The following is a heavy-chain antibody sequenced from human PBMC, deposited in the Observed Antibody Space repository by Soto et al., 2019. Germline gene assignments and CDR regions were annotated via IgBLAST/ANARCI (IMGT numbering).Heavy chain of an antibody. CDR3: ARHGYNYGGGYFDS. V-gene: IGHV3-66*04. J-gene: IGHJ4*02. CDR2: IYSGGST. Sequence: EVQLVESGGGLVQPGGSLRLSCAASGVTVSSNYMSWVRQAPGKGLEWVSVIYSGGSTYYADSVKGRFTISRDNSKNTLHIQMNSLRAEDTAVYYCARHGYNYGGGYFDSWGQGTLVTVSS. D-gene: IGHD5-18*01. CDR1: GVTVSSNY.